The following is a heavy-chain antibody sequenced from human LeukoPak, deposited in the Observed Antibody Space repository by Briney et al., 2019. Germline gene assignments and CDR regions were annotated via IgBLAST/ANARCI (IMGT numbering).Heavy chain of an antibody. J-gene: IGHJ4*02. D-gene: IGHD6-19*01. V-gene: IGHV3-13*01. CDR3: ARGRIQVSGIDEFDY. CDR2: IGIRGDT. CDR1: GFTFIDYD. Sequence: GGSLRLSCAASGFTFIDYDMHWVRQVIGKGLEWVSAIGIRGDTHYPGSVKGRFTISRENAESSLYLQMNSLRAEDTAVYYCARGRIQVSGIDEFDYWGQGTLVTVSS.